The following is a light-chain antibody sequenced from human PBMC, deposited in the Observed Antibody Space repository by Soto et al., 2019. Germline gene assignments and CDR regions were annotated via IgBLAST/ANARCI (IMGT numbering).Light chain of an antibody. CDR1: SSDVGAYDF. J-gene: IGLJ1*01. CDR2: EVS. CDR3: SSHTTSNTLV. V-gene: IGLV2-14*03. Sequence: QSVLTQPASVSGSPGQSIAISCTGTSSDVGAYDFVSWYQQHPDKAPKLLIYEVSNRPSGVSDRFSGSKSVNTATLTISGLQAGDEADYYCSSHTTSNTLVFGTGTKVTVL.